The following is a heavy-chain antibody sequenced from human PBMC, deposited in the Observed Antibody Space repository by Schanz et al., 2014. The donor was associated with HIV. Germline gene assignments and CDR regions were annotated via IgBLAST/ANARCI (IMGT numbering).Heavy chain of an antibody. V-gene: IGHV3-9*01. CDR2: ITWNNRVT. CDR1: GFTFDDYA. J-gene: IGHJ4*02. Sequence: EVQLVESGGGLVQPGRSLRLSCAASGFTFDDYAMHWVRQTPERGLEWVSGITWNNRVTGYADSVKGRFTISRDPAKNTLFLHMNNLRGDDTALYYCVKDFTASKGGFDYWGQGTLVIVSS. CDR3: VKDFTASKGGFDY. D-gene: IGHD1-26*01.